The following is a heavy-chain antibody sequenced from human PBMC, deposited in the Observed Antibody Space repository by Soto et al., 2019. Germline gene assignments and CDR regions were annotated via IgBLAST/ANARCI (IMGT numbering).Heavy chain of an antibody. D-gene: IGHD3-10*01. CDR2: IWYDGSNK. Sequence: LRLSCAASGFTFSSYGMHWVRQAPGKGLEWVAVIWYDGSNKYYADSVKGRFTISRDNSKNTLYLQMNSLRAEDTAVYYCARGEYGSGSYGWFDPWGQGTLVTVSS. J-gene: IGHJ5*02. CDR1: GFTFSSYG. CDR3: ARGEYGSGSYGWFDP. V-gene: IGHV3-33*01.